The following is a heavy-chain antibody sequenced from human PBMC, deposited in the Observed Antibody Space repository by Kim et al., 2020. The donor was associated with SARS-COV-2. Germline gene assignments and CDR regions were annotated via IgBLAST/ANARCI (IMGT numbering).Heavy chain of an antibody. J-gene: IGHJ6*02. CDR3: AGIAAAGPTVGYYYYGMDV. Sequence: SETLSLTCTVSGGSISSSSYYWGWIRQPPGKGLEWIGSIYYSGSTYYNPSLKSRVTISVDMSKNQFSLKLSSVTAADTAVYYCAGIAAAGPTVGYYYYGMDVWGQGTTVTVSS. D-gene: IGHD6-13*01. CDR2: IYYSGST. CDR1: GGSISSSSYY. V-gene: IGHV4-39*01.